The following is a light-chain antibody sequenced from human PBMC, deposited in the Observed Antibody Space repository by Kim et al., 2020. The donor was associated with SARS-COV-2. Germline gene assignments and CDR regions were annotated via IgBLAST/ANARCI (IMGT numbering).Light chain of an antibody. Sequence: QSITISGAGTSSDVGANNRVSWYQQHPGKAPKLMISDVSDRPSGVSNRFSGSKSDNTASLTISGLQAEDEADYFCSSLTSGATSVVFGGGTQLTVL. J-gene: IGLJ2*01. V-gene: IGLV2-14*03. CDR1: SSDVGANNR. CDR2: DVS. CDR3: SSLTSGATSVV.